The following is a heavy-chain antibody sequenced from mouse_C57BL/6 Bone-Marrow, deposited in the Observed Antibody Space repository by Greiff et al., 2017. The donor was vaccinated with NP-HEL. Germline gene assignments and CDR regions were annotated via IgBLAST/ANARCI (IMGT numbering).Heavy chain of an antibody. J-gene: IGHJ3*01. V-gene: IGHV1-15*01. CDR3: TRGRRRRPAWFAY. Sequence: LQESGAELVRPGASVTLSCKASGYTFTDYEMHWVKQTPVHGLEWIGAIDPETGGTAYNQKFKGKAILTADKSSSTAYMELRSLTSEDSAVYYCTRGRRRRPAWFAYWGQGTLVTVSA. CDR1: GYTFTDYE. D-gene: IGHD2-12*01. CDR2: IDPETGGT.